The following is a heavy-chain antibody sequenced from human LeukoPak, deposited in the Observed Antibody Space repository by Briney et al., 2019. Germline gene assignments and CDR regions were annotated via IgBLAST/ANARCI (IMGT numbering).Heavy chain of an antibody. CDR2: ISSSGSTI. J-gene: IGHJ6*02. D-gene: IGHD6-19*01. CDR3: AKDIQVAGVLSSRYYYYGMDV. V-gene: IGHV3-11*01. Sequence: PGGSLRLSCAASGFTFSDYYMSWIRQAPGKGLEWVSYISSSGSTIYYADSVKGRFTISRDNAKNSLYLQMNSLRAEDTALYYCAKDIQVAGVLSSRYYYYGMDVWGQGTTVTVSS. CDR1: GFTFSDYY.